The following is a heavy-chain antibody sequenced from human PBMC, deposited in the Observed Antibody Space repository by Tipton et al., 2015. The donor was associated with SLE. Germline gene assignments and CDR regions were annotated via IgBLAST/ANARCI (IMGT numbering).Heavy chain of an antibody. Sequence: TLSLTCNVSGYSINSASYWGWIRQPPGKGLEWIGRIYTSGATDDNPSLKSRVTMSVDMSKNQIFLKMTSVTAADSAVYFCARVWLNNAFDIWGQGTRVTVSS. V-gene: IGHV4-38-2*02. D-gene: IGHD2/OR15-2a*01. J-gene: IGHJ3*02. CDR1: GYSINSASY. CDR2: IYTSGAT. CDR3: ARVWLNNAFDI.